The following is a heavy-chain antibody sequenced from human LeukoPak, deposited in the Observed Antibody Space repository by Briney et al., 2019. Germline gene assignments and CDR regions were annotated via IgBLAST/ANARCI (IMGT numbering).Heavy chain of an antibody. CDR3: ARHKSPKWLSPLDAFDI. J-gene: IGHJ3*02. D-gene: IGHD3-22*01. V-gene: IGHV5-10-1*01. Sequence: GESLKISCKGSGYSFTSYWISWVRQMPGKGLEWMGRIDPSDSYTNYSPSFQGHVTISADKSISTAYLQWSSLKASDTAMYYCARHKSPKWLSPLDAFDIWGQGTMVTVSP. CDR2: IDPSDSYT. CDR1: GYSFTSYW.